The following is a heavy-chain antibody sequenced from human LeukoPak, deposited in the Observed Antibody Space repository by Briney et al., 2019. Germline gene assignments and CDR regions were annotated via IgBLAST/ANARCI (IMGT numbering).Heavy chain of an antibody. D-gene: IGHD6-19*01. J-gene: IGHJ4*02. CDR3: AREEPSIAVATPPDY. V-gene: IGHV3-48*03. Sequence: PGGSLRLSCAASGSTFSSYEMNWVRQAPGKGLEWVSYISSSGSTIYYADSVKGRFTISRDNAKNSLYLQMNSLRAEDTAVYYCAREEPSIAVATPPDYWGQGTLVTVSS. CDR2: ISSSGSTI. CDR1: GSTFSSYE.